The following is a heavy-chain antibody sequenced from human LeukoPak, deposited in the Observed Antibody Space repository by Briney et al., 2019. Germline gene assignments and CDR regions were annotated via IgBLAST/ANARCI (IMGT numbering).Heavy chain of an antibody. V-gene: IGHV1-2*02. D-gene: IGHD3-22*01. CDR1: GYTFTGYY. CDR3: ARGNRRRYYYDSSGYYLFDY. CDR2: INPNSGGT. J-gene: IGHJ4*02. Sequence: GASVKVSCKASGYTFTGYYMHWVRQAPGQGLEWMGWINPNSGGTNYAQKFQSRVTMTRDTSISTAYMELSRLRSDDTAVYYCARGNRRRYYYDSSGYYLFDYWGQGTLVTVSS.